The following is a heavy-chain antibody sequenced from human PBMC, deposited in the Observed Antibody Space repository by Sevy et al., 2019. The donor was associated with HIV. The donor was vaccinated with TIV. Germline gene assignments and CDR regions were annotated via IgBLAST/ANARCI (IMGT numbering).Heavy chain of an antibody. J-gene: IGHJ6*02. CDR1: GFTFNMYW. D-gene: IGHD2-15*01. CDR2: IKEDGSER. CDR3: ARHCSGGSCYSLLPHYYYGMDV. V-gene: IGHV3-7*01. Sequence: GGSLRLSCAASGFTFNMYWMTWVRQAPGKGLEWAANIKEDGSERNYLDSVKRRFTISRDNAKESLYLQINSLRAEDTAVYYCARHCSGGSCYSLLPHYYYGMDVWGQGTTVTVSS.